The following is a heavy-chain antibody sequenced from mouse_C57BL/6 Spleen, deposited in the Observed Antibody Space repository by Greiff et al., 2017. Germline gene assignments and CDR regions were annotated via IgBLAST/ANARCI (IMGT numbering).Heavy chain of an antibody. J-gene: IGHJ1*03. CDR2: IYPGDGDT. V-gene: IGHV1-82*01. D-gene: IGHD4-1*01. CDR3: AITWDGYFDV. Sequence: QVQLQQSGPELVKPGASVKISCKASGYAFSSSWMNWVKQRPGKGLEWIGRIYPGDGDTNYNGKFKGKATLTADKSSSTAYMQLSSLTSEDSAVYFCAITWDGYFDVWGTGTTVTVSS. CDR1: GYAFSSSW.